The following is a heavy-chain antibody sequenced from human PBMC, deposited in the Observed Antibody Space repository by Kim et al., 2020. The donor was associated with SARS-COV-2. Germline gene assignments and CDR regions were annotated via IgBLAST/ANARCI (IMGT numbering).Heavy chain of an antibody. CDR3: AKDRMTTVTTFFDY. D-gene: IGHD4-17*01. V-gene: IGHV3-30*02. Sequence: AESVKGRFTLSRDNSKNTLYLQMNSLGAEDTAVYYCAKDRMTTVTTFFDYWGQGTLVTVSS. J-gene: IGHJ4*02.